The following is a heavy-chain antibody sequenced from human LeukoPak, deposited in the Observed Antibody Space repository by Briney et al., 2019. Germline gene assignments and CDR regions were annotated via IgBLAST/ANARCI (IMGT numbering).Heavy chain of an antibody. D-gene: IGHD4-17*01. V-gene: IGHV1-69*06. Sequence: SVKVSCKASGGTFSSYAISWVRQVPGQGLQSMRGIIPIFGTANYAQKFQGRVTITADKSTSTAYMELSSLRSEDTAVYYCARTPYGDYQYNWFDPWGQGTLVTVSS. CDR1: GGTFSSYA. CDR3: ARTPYGDYQYNWFDP. J-gene: IGHJ5*02. CDR2: IIPIFGTA.